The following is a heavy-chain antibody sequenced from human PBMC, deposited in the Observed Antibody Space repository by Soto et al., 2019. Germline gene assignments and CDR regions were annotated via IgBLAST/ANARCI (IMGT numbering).Heavy chain of an antibody. CDR3: VKGAWLDY. CDR2: LIGRDGST. CDR1: GFTFSSFD. D-gene: IGHD3-16*01. J-gene: IGHJ4*02. Sequence: LRLSCAASGFTFSSFDMSWVRQAPGKGLEWVSVLIGRDGSTYYADSVKGRFAISRDNSKNTLYLQMNSLRVDDTALYYCVKGAWLDYWGQGTLVTVAS. V-gene: IGHV3-23*01.